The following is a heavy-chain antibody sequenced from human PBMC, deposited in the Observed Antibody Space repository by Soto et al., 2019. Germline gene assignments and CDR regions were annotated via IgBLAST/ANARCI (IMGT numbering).Heavy chain of an antibody. CDR1: GGSISSYY. Sequence: PSETLSLTCTVSGGSISSYYWSWIRQPPGKGLEWIGYIYYSGSTNYNPSLKSRVTISVDTSKNQFSLKLSSVTAADTAVYYCARDLDYSSGWYPGAFDIRAQRTTVTGSS. CDR2: IYYSGST. D-gene: IGHD6-19*01. CDR3: ARDLDYSSGWYPGAFDI. J-gene: IGHJ6*02. V-gene: IGHV4-59*01.